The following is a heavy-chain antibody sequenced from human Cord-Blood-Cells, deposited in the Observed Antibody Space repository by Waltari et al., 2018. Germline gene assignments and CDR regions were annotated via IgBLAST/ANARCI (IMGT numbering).Heavy chain of an antibody. CDR3: ARREDGDYWFDP. CDR2: IYYSGST. V-gene: IGHV4-39*01. J-gene: IGHJ5*02. CDR1: GGSISSSSYY. D-gene: IGHD4-17*01. Sequence: QLQLQESGPGLVKPSETLSLTCTVSGGSISSSSYYWGWIRQPPGKGLEWIGSIYYSGSTYYNPPLKSRVTISVDTSKNQFSLKLSSVTAADTAVYYCARREDGDYWFDPWGQGTLVTVSS.